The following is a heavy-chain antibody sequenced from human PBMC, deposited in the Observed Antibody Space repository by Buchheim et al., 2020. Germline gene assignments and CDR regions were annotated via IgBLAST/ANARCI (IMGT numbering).Heavy chain of an antibody. J-gene: IGHJ6*02. Sequence: VQLVESGGGVVQPGGSLRLSCAASGFTFSIFGMNWVRQAPGKGLEWVSYINPSGTTISYADSVRGRFTMSRDTAQSSLYLQMDSLRAEDTAVYYCARVRIWGTSNYYGMDVWGQGTT. CDR2: INPSGTTI. D-gene: IGHD7-27*01. CDR1: GFTFSIFG. CDR3: ARVRIWGTSNYYGMDV. V-gene: IGHV3-48*04.